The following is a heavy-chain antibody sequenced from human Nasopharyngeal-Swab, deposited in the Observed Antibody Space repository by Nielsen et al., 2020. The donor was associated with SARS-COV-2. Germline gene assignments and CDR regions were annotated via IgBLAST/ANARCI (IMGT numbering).Heavy chain of an antibody. Sequence: GGSLRLSCAASGFTFSSYGMHWVRQAPGKGLEWVAVIWYDGSNKYYADSVKSRFTISRDNSKNTLYLQMNSLRAEDTAVYYCAREMTDGLYYGMDVWGQGTTVTVSS. J-gene: IGHJ6*02. CDR3: AREMTDGLYYGMDV. CDR2: IWYDGSNK. V-gene: IGHV3-33*01. CDR1: GFTFSSYG. D-gene: IGHD2-21*02.